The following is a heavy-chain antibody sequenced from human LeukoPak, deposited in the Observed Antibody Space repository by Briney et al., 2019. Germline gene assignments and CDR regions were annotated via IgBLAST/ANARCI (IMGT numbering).Heavy chain of an antibody. V-gene: IGHV3-64*01. Sequence: GGSLRLSCAASGFTFSSYAMHWVRQAPGKGLEYVSAISSNGGSTYYANSVKGRFTISRDNSKNTLYLQMGSLRAEDMAVYYCARGPPMDLFFDYWGQGTLVTVSS. J-gene: IGHJ4*02. CDR1: GFTFSSYA. CDR2: ISSNGGST. D-gene: IGHD3-10*01. CDR3: ARGPPMDLFFDY.